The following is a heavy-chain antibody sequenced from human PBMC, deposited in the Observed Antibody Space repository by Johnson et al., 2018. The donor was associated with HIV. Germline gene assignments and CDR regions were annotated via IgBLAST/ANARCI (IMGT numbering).Heavy chain of an antibody. Sequence: QVQLVESGGGVVQPGRSLRLSCAASVFTFSSYAMHWVRQAPGKGLEWVAVISYDGSNKYYAASVKGRFTISRDNSKNTLYLQMNSLRAEDTAVYYCAKDIGDGYNRWGAFDMWGQGTMVTDSS. CDR2: ISYDGSNK. D-gene: IGHD5-24*01. V-gene: IGHV3-30*04. CDR3: AKDIGDGYNRWGAFDM. CDR1: VFTFSSYA. J-gene: IGHJ3*02.